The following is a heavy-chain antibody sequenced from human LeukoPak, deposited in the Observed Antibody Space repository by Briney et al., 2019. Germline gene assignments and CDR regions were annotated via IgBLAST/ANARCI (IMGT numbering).Heavy chain of an antibody. CDR1: GFTFSSYA. Sequence: PGGSLRLSCAASGFTFSSYAMTWLRQVPGKGLEWVSGISGSGDITNYEDSVKGRFTISRDNYKNTPYLQMNSLRSEDTAVYFCAKGPFIQLWSLYFDLWGQGTLVTVSS. V-gene: IGHV3-23*01. CDR2: ISGSGDIT. D-gene: IGHD5-18*01. J-gene: IGHJ4*02. CDR3: AKGPFIQLWSLYFDL.